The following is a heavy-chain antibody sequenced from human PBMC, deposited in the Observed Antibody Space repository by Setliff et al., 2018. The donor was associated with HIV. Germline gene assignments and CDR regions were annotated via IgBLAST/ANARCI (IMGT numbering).Heavy chain of an antibody. V-gene: IGHV4-39*01. CDR2: IYYSGTT. D-gene: IGHD3-22*01. J-gene: IGHJ4*02. CDR3: ARRRADYDSSGHYREDFDY. Sequence: PSETLSLTCTVSGDSISSSSCYWAWIRQPTGKGLEWIGNIYYSGTTFYNPSLKSRVTVSVDTSKNQFSLRLNSVTVADTAVYYCARRRADYDSSGHYREDFDYWGQGTLVTVSS. CDR1: GDSISSSSCY.